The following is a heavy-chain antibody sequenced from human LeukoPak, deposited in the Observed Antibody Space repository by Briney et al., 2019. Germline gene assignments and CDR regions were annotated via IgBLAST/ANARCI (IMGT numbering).Heavy chain of an antibody. D-gene: IGHD1-26*01. CDR2: ISAYNGNT. Sequence: ASVKVSCTASGYTFTSYGISWVRQAPGQGLEWMGWISAYNGNTNYAQKLQGRVTMTTDTSTSTAYMELRSLRSDDTAVYYCARDGSGSYSFGAFDIWGQGTMVTVSS. CDR3: ARDGSGSYSFGAFDI. V-gene: IGHV1-18*01. CDR1: GYTFTSYG. J-gene: IGHJ3*02.